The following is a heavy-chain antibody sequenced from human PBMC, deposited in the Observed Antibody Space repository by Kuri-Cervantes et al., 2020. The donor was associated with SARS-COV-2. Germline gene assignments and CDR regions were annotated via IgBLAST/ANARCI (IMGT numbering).Heavy chain of an antibody. J-gene: IGHJ4*02. Sequence: GESLKISCAASGFTFSTYAMNWIRQAPGKGLEWVSSISSSNSYTYYADSVKGRFTISRDNAKNSLYLQMNSLRAEDTAVYYCARAQNPDYWGQGTLVTVSS. CDR2: ISSSNSYT. CDR1: GFTFSTYA. D-gene: IGHD2/OR15-2a*01. CDR3: ARAQNPDY. V-gene: IGHV3-21*01.